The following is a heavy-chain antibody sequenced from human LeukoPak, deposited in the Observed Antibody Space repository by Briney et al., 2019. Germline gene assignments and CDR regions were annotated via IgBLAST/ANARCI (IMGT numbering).Heavy chain of an antibody. Sequence: GGSLRPSCAASGFTFSSYAMSWVRQAPGKGLEWVSAISGSGGSTYYADSVKGRFTISRDNSKNTLYLQMNSLRAEDTAVYYCAKATREGGWTLYFDYWGQGTLVTVSS. V-gene: IGHV3-23*01. D-gene: IGHD6-19*01. CDR1: GFTFSSYA. CDR3: AKATREGGWTLYFDY. J-gene: IGHJ4*02. CDR2: ISGSGGST.